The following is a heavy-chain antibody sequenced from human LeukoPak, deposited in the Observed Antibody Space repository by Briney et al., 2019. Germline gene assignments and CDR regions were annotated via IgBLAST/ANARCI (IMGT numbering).Heavy chain of an antibody. CDR1: GGTFSSYA. CDR3: SRDVFLTVYSPSHYFDY. CDR2: IIPIFGTA. V-gene: IGHV1-69*13. J-gene: IGHJ4*02. D-gene: IGHD3-9*01. Sequence: WASVKVSCKASGGTFSSYAISWVRQAPGQGLEWMGGIIPIFGTANYAQKFQGRVTITADESTSTAYMELSSLRSEDTAVYYCSRDVFLTVYSPSHYFDYGGRETRVTFSS.